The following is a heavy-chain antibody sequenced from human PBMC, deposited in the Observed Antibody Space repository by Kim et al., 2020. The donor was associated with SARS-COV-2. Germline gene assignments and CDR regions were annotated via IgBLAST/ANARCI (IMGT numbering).Heavy chain of an antibody. J-gene: IGHJ4*02. CDR3: ARDHYYFDY. Sequence: GGTNYAQKFQGRGTMTRGTSISTAYVELSRLRSDGTAVYYCARDHYYFDYWGQGTLVTVSS. V-gene: IGHV1-2*02. CDR2: GGT.